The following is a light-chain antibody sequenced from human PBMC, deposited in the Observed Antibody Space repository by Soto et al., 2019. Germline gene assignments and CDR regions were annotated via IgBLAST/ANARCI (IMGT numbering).Light chain of an antibody. CDR3: QQYNNWPPRRT. Sequence: EIVMTQSPATLSVSPGERATLSCRASQSVSSNLAWYQQKPGQAPRLLIYGASTRATGIPARFSGSGSGTEFTLTISSLQSEDFAVYYCQQYNNWPPRRTFGQGTKGDSK. V-gene: IGKV3-15*01. CDR2: GAS. J-gene: IGKJ1*01. CDR1: QSVSSN.